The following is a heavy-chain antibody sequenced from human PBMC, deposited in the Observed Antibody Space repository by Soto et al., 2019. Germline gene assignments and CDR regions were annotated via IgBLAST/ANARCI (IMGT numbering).Heavy chain of an antibody. V-gene: IGHV3-11*05. D-gene: IGHD6-13*01. CDR2: ISSSTSHT. Sequence: QVQLVESGGGLVKPGGSLRLSCAVSGFTFSDYYMTWIRQAPGKGLEWVSYISSSTSHTNYADSVKGRFTISRDNAKNSLFLQMNSLSAEDTGVYYCARGRGAAADYFDFWGQGTLVTVSS. CDR3: ARGRGAAADYFDF. J-gene: IGHJ4*02. CDR1: GFTFSDYY.